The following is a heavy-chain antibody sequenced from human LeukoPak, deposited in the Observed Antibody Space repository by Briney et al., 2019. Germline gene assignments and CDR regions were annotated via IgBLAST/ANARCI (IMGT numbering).Heavy chain of an antibody. V-gene: IGHV4-39*01. CDR2: IYYSGST. CDR1: GGSISSSSYY. CDR3: ARRSARLWFGESLYYFDY. Sequence: SETLSLTCTVSGGSISSSSYYWGWIRQPPGKGLEWIGSIYYSGSTYYNPSLKSRVTISVDTSKNQFSLKLSSVTAADTAVYYCARRSARLWFGESLYYFDYWGQGTLVTVSS. D-gene: IGHD3-10*01. J-gene: IGHJ4*02.